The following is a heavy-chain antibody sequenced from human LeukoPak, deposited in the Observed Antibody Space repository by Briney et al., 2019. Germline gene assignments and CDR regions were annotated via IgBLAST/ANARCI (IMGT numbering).Heavy chain of an antibody. CDR1: GGSFSGYY. J-gene: IGHJ4*02. CDR3: ARGRGITISYYFDY. V-gene: IGHV4-34*01. D-gene: IGHD3-10*01. Sequence: SETLSLTCAVYGGSFSGYYWSWIRQPPGKGLEWIGEINHSGSTNYNPSLKSRVTISVDTSKNQFSLKLSSVTAADTAVYYCARGRGITISYYFDYWGQGTLVTVSS. CDR2: INHSGST.